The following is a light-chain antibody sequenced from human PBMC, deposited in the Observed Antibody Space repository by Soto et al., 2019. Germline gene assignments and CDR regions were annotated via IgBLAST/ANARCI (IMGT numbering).Light chain of an antibody. V-gene: IGLV2-8*01. CDR1: STDVGGYNY. CDR3: SSYAGSNNRGV. CDR2: EVS. J-gene: IGLJ1*01. Sequence: QSVLTQPPSASGSPGQSVTISCTGTSTDVGGYNYISWYQHHPGKGPKLIIYEVSERPSGVPDRFSGSKSGNTASLTVSGLQAEDEAYYYCSSYAGSNNRGVFGSGTKVTVL.